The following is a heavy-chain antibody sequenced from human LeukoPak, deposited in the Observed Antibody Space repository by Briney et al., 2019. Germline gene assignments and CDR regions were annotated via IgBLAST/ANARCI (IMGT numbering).Heavy chain of an antibody. V-gene: IGHV3-48*03. CDR3: ARVRASLDY. J-gene: IGHJ4*02. Sequence: GGSLRLSCAVSGFTFSSYEMNWVRQAPGKGLEWVSYISSSGSSTYYADSVKGRFTISRDNAKNSLYLQMNSLRAEDTAVYYWARVRASLDYWGQGTLVTVSS. D-gene: IGHD3-10*01. CDR2: ISSSGSST. CDR1: GFTFSSYE.